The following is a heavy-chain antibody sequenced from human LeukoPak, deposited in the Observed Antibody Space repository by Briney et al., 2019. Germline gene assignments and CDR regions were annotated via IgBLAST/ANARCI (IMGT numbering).Heavy chain of an antibody. D-gene: IGHD2-2*02. Sequence: ASVKVSCKASGYTFTGYYMHWVRQAPGRGLEWMGWINPNSGGTNYAQKFQDRVTMARDTSISTAYMELSRLRSDDTAVYYCARDYCSSTSCYTYWGQGTLVTVSS. V-gene: IGHV1-2*02. CDR1: GYTFTGYY. J-gene: IGHJ4*02. CDR3: ARDYCSSTSCYTY. CDR2: INPNSGGT.